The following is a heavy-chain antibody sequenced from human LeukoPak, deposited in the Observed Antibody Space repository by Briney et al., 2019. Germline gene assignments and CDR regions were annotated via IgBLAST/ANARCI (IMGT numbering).Heavy chain of an antibody. CDR3: ARADLSGSYFHPHFLDY. D-gene: IGHD1-26*01. J-gene: IGHJ4*02. Sequence: PSETLSLTCAVSGGSISTINWWTWVRQPPGKGLEWIGEIYHSGTTYYNPSLKSRVTISLDKSKNQFSLNLTSVTAADTALYYCARADLSGSYFHPHFLDYWGQGTLVTVSS. CDR1: GGSISTINW. V-gene: IGHV4-4*02. CDR2: IYHSGTT.